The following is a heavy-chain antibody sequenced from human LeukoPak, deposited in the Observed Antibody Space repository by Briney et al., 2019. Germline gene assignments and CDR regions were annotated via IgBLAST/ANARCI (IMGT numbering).Heavy chain of an antibody. Sequence: GGSLRLSCAASGFTFSSSAMSWVRQAPGKGLEWVAAISDTGRLSYCADSVNGRFTISRDNAKNTLYLQMNSLRAEDTAVYYCARIGYYYDSSDLIDYWGQGTLVTVSS. D-gene: IGHD3-22*01. CDR3: ARIGYYYDSSDLIDY. CDR1: GFTFSSSA. J-gene: IGHJ4*02. V-gene: IGHV3-23*01. CDR2: ISDTGRLS.